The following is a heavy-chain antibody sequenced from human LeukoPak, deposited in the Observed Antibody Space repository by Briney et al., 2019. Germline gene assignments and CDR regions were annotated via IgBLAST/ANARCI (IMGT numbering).Heavy chain of an antibody. Sequence: EASVKVSCKASGYTFTGYYMHWVRQAPGQGLEWMGRINPNSGGTNYAQKFQGRVTMTRDTSISTAYMELSRLRSDDTAVYYCARGPLAEWLPYFDYWGQGTLVTVSS. CDR3: ARGPLAEWLPYFDY. CDR1: GYTFTGYY. CDR2: INPNSGGT. J-gene: IGHJ4*02. D-gene: IGHD3-3*01. V-gene: IGHV1-2*06.